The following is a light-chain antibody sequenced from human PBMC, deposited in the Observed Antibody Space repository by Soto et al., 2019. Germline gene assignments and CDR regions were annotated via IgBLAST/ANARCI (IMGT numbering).Light chain of an antibody. CDR3: QQYGNSPFT. J-gene: IGKJ3*01. V-gene: IGKV3-20*01. CDR2: GTS. Sequence: EIVLTQSPGTLSLSPGERATLSCRANQRVAGTFLAWYQQKPGQAPRLLISGTSRTATGIPDRFGGSGSGRAFSLTIGSLELADFAVYYCQQYGNSPFTFGPGTKVDI. CDR1: QRVAGTF.